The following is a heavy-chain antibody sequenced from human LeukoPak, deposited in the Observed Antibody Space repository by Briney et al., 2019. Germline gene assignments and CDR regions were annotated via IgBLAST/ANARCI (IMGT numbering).Heavy chain of an antibody. V-gene: IGHV4-59*01. D-gene: IGHD2-21*01. CDR3: ARGVVIAPQTFDY. J-gene: IGHJ4*02. Sequence: PSETLSLTCTVSGESISGFYWTWIRQPPGKGREWIGYIYYSGSTNYNPSLKSRVTISVGTSKNQFSLKLSSVTAADTAVYYCARGVVIAPQTFDYWGQGTLVTVSS. CDR2: IYYSGST. CDR1: GESISGFY.